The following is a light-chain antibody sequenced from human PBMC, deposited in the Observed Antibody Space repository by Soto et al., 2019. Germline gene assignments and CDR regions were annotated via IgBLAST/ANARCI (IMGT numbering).Light chain of an antibody. CDR2: DAS. J-gene: IGKJ5*01. CDR3: QQYGSSPRIT. CDR1: QSVGTY. Sequence: EIVLTHVPASLSLSPAERATLYYRASQSVGTYLAWYQQRRGQAPRLLIYDASNRATGIPARFSGSGSGTDLTLTISSLEPEDFAVYYCQQYGSSPRITFGQGTRLEIK. V-gene: IGKV3-11*01.